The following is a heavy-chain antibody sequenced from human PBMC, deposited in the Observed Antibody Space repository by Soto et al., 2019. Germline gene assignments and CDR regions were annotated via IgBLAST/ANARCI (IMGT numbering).Heavy chain of an antibody. Sequence: PSETLSLTCTVPGGSISDYYWNWIRQPPGKGLEWIGNVYHSGTTNYNPSLKSRVTISIDTSKKQFSLRLSSVTAADTAVYFCEMYSRYYGPDGMDVWGQGTTVTVSS. CDR1: GGSISDYY. CDR2: VYHSGTT. J-gene: IGHJ6*02. V-gene: IGHV4-59*01. CDR3: EMYSRYYGPDGMDV. D-gene: IGHD3-10*01.